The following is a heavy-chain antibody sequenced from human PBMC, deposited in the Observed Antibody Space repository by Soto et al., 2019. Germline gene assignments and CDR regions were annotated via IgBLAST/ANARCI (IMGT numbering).Heavy chain of an antibody. CDR2: ISYDGSNK. D-gene: IGHD3-3*01. J-gene: IGHJ4*02. Sequence: QVQLVESGGGVVQPGRSLRLSCAASGFTFSSYGMHWVRQAPGKGLEWVAVISYDGSNKYYADSVKGRFTISRDNSKNTLFLQMNSLRAEDTAMYYCAKDSHSYYDFWSGYYGFDYWGQGTLVTVSS. CDR1: GFTFSSYG. V-gene: IGHV3-30*18. CDR3: AKDSHSYYDFWSGYYGFDY.